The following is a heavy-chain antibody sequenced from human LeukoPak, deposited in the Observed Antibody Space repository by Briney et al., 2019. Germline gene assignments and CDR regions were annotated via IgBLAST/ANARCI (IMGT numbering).Heavy chain of an antibody. Sequence: GASVKVSCKASGYTFTSYGISWVRQAPGQGLEWMGWISAYNGNTNYAQKLRGRVTMTTDTSTSTAYMELRSLRSDDTAVYYCARVGNIVVVPAALDYWGQGTLVTVSS. J-gene: IGHJ4*02. D-gene: IGHD2-2*01. CDR3: ARVGNIVVVPAALDY. CDR2: ISAYNGNT. CDR1: GYTFTSYG. V-gene: IGHV1-18*01.